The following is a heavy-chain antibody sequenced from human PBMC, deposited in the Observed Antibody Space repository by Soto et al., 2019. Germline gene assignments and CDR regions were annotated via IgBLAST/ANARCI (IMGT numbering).Heavy chain of an antibody. CDR1: GGSFSGYY. V-gene: IGHV4-34*01. CDR3: ARGVTNCRGGSCYSYYFDY. CDR2: INHSGST. Sequence: PSETLSLTCAVYGGSFSGYYWSWIRQPPGKGLEWIGEINHSGSTNYNPSLKSRVTISVDTSKNQFSLKLSSVTAADTAVYYCARGVTNCRGGSCYSYYFDYWGQGTLVTVSS. J-gene: IGHJ4*02. D-gene: IGHD2-15*01.